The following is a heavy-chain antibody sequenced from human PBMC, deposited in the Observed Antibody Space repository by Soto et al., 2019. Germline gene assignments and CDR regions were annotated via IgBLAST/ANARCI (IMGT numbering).Heavy chain of an antibody. J-gene: IGHJ4*02. CDR2: VNSYNGKT. CDR3: ARDDNYYCSGSTVDS. D-gene: IGHD3-10*01. V-gene: IGHV1-18*01. CDR1: GYTFTTYG. Sequence: QVQLVQSGTEVKKPGASVKVSCKASGYTFTTYGFTWVRTAPAQGLTGMGWVNSYNGKTNYAQKFQGRVTMTTYTSTSTAYMELRSLRSDDTAVYYCARDDNYYCSGSTVDSWGQGTLVSASS.